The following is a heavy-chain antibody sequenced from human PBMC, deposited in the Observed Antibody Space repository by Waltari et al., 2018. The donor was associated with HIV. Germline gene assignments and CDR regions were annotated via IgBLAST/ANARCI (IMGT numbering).Heavy chain of an antibody. D-gene: IGHD4-17*01. V-gene: IGHV3-30-3*01. CDR1: GFTFSSYA. CDR3: ARELNYGDLEGGFDY. Sequence: CAASGFTFSSYAMHWVRQAPGKGLEWVAVISYDGSNKYYADSVKGRFTISRDNSKNTLYLQMNSLRAEDTAVYYCARELNYGDLEGGFDYWGQGTLVTVSS. CDR2: ISYDGSNK. J-gene: IGHJ4*02.